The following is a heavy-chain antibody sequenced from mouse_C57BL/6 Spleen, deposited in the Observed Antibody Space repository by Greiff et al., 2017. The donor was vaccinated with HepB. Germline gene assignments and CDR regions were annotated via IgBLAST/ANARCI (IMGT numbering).Heavy chain of an antibody. CDR2: INPNNGGT. CDR3: AGGDGNCDYAMDD. Sequence: EVQLQQSGPELVKPGASVKIPCKASGYTFTDYNMDWVKQSRGESLEWIGDINPNNGGTNYNQKFKGKATLTVDKSSSTAYMELRSLTSEDTAVYCCAGGDGNCDYAMDDWGQGTSVTVAS. V-gene: IGHV1-18*01. CDR1: GYTFTDYN. D-gene: IGHD2-1*01. J-gene: IGHJ4*01.